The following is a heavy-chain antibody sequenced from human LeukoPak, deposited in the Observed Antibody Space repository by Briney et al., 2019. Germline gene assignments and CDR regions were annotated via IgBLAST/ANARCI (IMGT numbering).Heavy chain of an antibody. Sequence: ASVKVSCKASGYTFTSYGISWVRQAPGQGLEWMGWISGYDGRTNYAQKLQGRVTFTRDTSASTAYMELSSLRSEDTAVYYCARDRYCCSGTYNYFDYWGQGTLVTVSS. CDR2: ISGYDGRT. CDR1: GYTFTSYG. CDR3: ARDRYCCSGTYNYFDY. V-gene: IGHV1-18*01. D-gene: IGHD3-10*01. J-gene: IGHJ4*02.